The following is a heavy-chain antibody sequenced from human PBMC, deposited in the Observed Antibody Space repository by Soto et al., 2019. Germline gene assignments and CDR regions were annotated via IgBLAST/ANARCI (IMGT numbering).Heavy chain of an antibody. V-gene: IGHV1-69*08. D-gene: IGHD6-13*01. Sequence: QVQLVQSGAEVKKPGSSVKVSCKASGGTFSSYTISCVRQAPGQGLEWMGRIIPILGIANYAQKFQGRVTITADKSTSTAYMELSSLRSEDTAVYYCARERSSSWYSLDPWGQGTLVTVSS. CDR2: IIPILGIA. CDR3: ARERSSSWYSLDP. CDR1: GGTFSSYT. J-gene: IGHJ5*02.